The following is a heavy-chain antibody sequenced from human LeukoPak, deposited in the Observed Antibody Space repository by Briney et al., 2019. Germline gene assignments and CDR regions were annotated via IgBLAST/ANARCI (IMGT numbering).Heavy chain of an antibody. CDR2: IYYSGST. V-gene: IGHV4-31*03. D-gene: IGHD2-15*01. CDR3: ARDTLYCSGGSYYAELDY. CDR1: GGSISSGGYY. Sequence: SETLSLTCTVSGGSISSGGYYWSWIRQHPGKGLEWFGYIYYSGSTYYNPSLKSRVTISVDTSKNQFSLKLSSVTAADTAAYYCARDTLYCSGGSYYAELDYWGQGTLVTVSS. J-gene: IGHJ4*02.